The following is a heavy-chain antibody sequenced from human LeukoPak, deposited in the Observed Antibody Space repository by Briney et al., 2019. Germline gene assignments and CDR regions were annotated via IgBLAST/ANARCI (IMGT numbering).Heavy chain of an antibody. CDR2: IYSGGST. Sequence: GGSLRLSCAASGFTVSSNYMSWVRQAPGKGLEWVSVIYSGGSTYYADSVKGRFTISRDNSKNTLYLKMNSLRAEDTAVYYCAKDRSYYDSSGSGEYFQHWGQGTLVTVSS. CDR1: GFTVSSNY. V-gene: IGHV3-53*01. CDR3: AKDRSYYDSSGSGEYFQH. J-gene: IGHJ1*01. D-gene: IGHD3-22*01.